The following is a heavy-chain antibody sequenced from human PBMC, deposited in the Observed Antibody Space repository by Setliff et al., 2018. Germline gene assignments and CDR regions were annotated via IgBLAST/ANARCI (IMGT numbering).Heavy chain of an antibody. CDR1: GGSISSGDYY. Sequence: TLSLTCTVSGGSISSGDYYWSWIRQPPGKGLEWLALIYWDDDKRYSPSLKSRLTITKDTSKNQVVLTMTNMDPVDTATYYCAHHCGGDCYPHWGQGTLVTVSS. J-gene: IGHJ4*02. CDR2: IYWDDDK. V-gene: IGHV2-5*08. CDR3: AHHCGGDCYPH. D-gene: IGHD2-21*02.